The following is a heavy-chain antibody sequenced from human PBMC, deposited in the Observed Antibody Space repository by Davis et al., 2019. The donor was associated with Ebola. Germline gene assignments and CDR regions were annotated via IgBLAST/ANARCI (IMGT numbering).Heavy chain of an antibody. CDR2: ISSSGSTI. V-gene: IGHV3-48*04. Sequence: PGGSLRLSCAASGFTFSSYAMSWVRQAPGKGLEWVSYISSSGSTIYYADSVKGRFTISRDNAKNSLYLQMNSLRSEDTAVYYCARDLTLPDGMDVWGQGTTVTVSS. CDR1: GFTFSSYA. J-gene: IGHJ6*02. D-gene: IGHD2-2*01. CDR3: ARDLTLPDGMDV.